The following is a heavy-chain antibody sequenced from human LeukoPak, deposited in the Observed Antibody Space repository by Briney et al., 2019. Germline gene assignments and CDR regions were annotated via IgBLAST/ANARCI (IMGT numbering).Heavy chain of an antibody. CDR1: GFTFTSYA. CDR3: AKESGDDSSGYYEVFDY. CDR2: ISGTGGST. D-gene: IGHD3-22*01. Sequence: GGSLRLSCTASGFTFTSYAMSWVRQAPGKGLEWVSVISGTGGSTNHTDSVKGRFTISRDNSKNTLYLQMNSLRAENTAVYYCAKESGDDSSGYYEVFDYWGQGTLVTVSS. V-gene: IGHV3-23*01. J-gene: IGHJ4*02.